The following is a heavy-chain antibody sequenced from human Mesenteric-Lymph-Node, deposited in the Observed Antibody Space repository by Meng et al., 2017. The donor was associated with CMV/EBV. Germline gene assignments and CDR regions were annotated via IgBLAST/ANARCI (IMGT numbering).Heavy chain of an antibody. CDR1: FSSYA. V-gene: IGHV3-30-3*01. Sequence: FSSYAMHWVRQGPGKGLEWVAVISYEGSNKYYADSVKGRFTISRDNSKNTLYLQMNSLRAEDTAVYYCARDSVGYCSSTSCRRPLDYWGQGTLVTVSS. J-gene: IGHJ4*02. CDR3: ARDSVGYCSSTSCRRPLDY. CDR2: ISYEGSNK. D-gene: IGHD2-2*01.